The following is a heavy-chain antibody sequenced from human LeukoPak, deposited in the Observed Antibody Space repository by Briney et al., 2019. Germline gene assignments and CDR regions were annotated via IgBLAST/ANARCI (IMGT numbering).Heavy chain of an antibody. V-gene: IGHV3-43*02. CDR1: RFTFDDYA. J-gene: IGHJ4*02. CDR2: ISGDGGST. Sequence: PGGSLRLSCAASRFTFDDYAMHWVRQAPGKGLEWVSLISGDGGSTYYADSVKGRFTISRDNSKNSLYLQMNSLRTEDTALYYCATAVTDYWGQGTLVTVSS. CDR3: ATAVTDY.